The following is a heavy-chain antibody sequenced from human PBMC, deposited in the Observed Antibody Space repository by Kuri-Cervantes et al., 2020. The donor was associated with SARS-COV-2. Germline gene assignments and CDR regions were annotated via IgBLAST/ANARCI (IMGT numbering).Heavy chain of an antibody. J-gene: IGHJ4*02. V-gene: IGHV4-30-4*08. D-gene: IGHD6-13*01. Sequence: SETLSLTCTVSGGSISSGDYYWSWIRQPPGKGLEWIGYIYYSGSTYYNPSLKSRVTISVDTSKNQFSLKLSSVTAADTAVYYCARHEYSSSWVDYWGQGTLVTVSS. CDR1: GGSISSGDYY. CDR3: ARHEYSSSWVDY. CDR2: IYYSGST.